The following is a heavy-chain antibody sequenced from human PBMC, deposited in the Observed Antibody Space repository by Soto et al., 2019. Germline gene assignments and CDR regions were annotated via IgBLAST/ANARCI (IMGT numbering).Heavy chain of an antibody. CDR1: GFSLTTSGVG. Sequence: QITLKESGPTLVKPTQTLTLTCTFSGFSLTTSGVGVGWIRQPPGKALEWLALIYGVDDKRYSPSLKSRLTITADTSKNQVVLTMTTMDPVDTATYYCAHRHYYGSGNLGIDVWGEGTTVTVSS. J-gene: IGHJ6*04. CDR2: IYGVDDK. V-gene: IGHV2-5*02. D-gene: IGHD3-10*01. CDR3: AHRHYYGSGNLGIDV.